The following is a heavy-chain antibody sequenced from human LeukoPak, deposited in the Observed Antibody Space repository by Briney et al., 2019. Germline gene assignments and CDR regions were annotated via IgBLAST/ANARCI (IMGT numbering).Heavy chain of an antibody. CDR2: IQYDGSNK. V-gene: IGHV3-30*02. J-gene: IGHJ3*01. Sequence: GGSLRLSCAASGFTFNSYGMNWVRQAPGKGLEWVAFIQYDGSNKYYADSVKGRFTVSRDNSKSTVYLQMNDLRGEDTAIYYCARATTGGDFDLWGQGTMVTVSS. D-gene: IGHD1/OR15-1a*01. CDR1: GFTFNSYG. CDR3: ARATTGGDFDL.